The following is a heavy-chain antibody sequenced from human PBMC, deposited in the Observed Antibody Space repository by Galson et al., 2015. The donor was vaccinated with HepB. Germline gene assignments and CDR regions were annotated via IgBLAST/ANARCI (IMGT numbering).Heavy chain of an antibody. Sequence: SVKVSCKASGYTFSSYGISWVRQAPGQGLEWMGWISAYNGHTKYAQKFQGKVTMTTDTSTSTAYMELRSLRSDDTAVYYCARDLSYSSSWYAYWGQGTLVTVSS. CDR1: GYTFSSYG. CDR2: ISAYNGHT. V-gene: IGHV1-18*01. J-gene: IGHJ4*02. CDR3: ARDLSYSSSWYAY. D-gene: IGHD6-13*01.